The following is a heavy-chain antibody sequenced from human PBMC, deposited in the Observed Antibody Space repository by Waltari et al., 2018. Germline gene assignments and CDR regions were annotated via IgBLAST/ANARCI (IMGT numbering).Heavy chain of an antibody. D-gene: IGHD3-10*01. J-gene: IGHJ5*02. CDR1: GGTFSSYA. CDR3: AREGTMVQGGIDP. Sequence: QVQLVQSGAEVKKPGSSVKVSCKASGGTFSSYAISWVRQAPGQGLEWMGGIIPIFGTANYAQKFQGRVTITTDESTSTAYMELSSVTAADTAVYYCAREGTMVQGGIDPWGQGTLVTVSS. CDR2: IIPIFGTA. V-gene: IGHV1-69*05.